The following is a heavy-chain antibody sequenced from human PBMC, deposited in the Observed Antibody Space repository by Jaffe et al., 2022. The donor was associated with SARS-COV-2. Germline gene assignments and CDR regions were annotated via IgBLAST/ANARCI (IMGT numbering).Heavy chain of an antibody. CDR1: GFTFSSYA. J-gene: IGHJ3*02. V-gene: IGHV3-30-3*01. CDR2: ISYDGSNK. D-gene: IGHD3-16*02. Sequence: QVQLVESGGGVVQPGRSLRLSCAASGFTFSSYAMHWVRQAPGKGLEWVAVISYDGSNKYYADSVKGRFTISRDNSKNTLYLQMNSLRAEDTAVYYCAREQFTFGGVIQRGAFDIWGQGTMVTVSS. CDR3: AREQFTFGGVIQRGAFDI.